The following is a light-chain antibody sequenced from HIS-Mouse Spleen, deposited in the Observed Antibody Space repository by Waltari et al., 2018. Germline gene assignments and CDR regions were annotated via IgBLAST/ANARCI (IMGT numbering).Light chain of an antibody. V-gene: IGLV3-10*01. CDR2: EDS. J-gene: IGLJ2*01. CDR3: YSTDSSGNHRV. Sequence: SYELTQPPSVSVSPGQTARITCSGDALPKKYAYWYQQKSGQAPVLVIYEDSKRPSGLPEGFSGSSSGNMATLTISGAQVEAEADYYCYSTDSSGNHRVFGGGTKLTVL. CDR1: ALPKKY.